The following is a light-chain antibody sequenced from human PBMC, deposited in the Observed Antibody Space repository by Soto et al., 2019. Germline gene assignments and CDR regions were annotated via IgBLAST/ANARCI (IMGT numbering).Light chain of an antibody. J-gene: IGKJ1*01. CDR1: QDISNY. CDR2: DAS. CDR3: QQYDKLPWT. Sequence: DIQMTQSPSSLSASVGDRVTITCQASQDISNYLNWYQQKPGKAPKFLIYDASNLETGVPSRFSGSGSGTDFTFTISSLQPEDFATYYCQQYDKLPWTFGQGTTVEIK. V-gene: IGKV1-33*01.